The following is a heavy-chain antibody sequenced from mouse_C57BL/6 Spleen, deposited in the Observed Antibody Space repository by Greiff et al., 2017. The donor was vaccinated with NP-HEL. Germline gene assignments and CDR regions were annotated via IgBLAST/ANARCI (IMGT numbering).Heavy chain of an antibody. V-gene: IGHV1-7*01. CDR1: GYTFTSYW. CDR3: ARRYDEDWYFDV. D-gene: IGHD2-14*01. J-gene: IGHJ1*03. Sequence: VQLQQSGAELAKPGASVTLSCKASGYTFTSYWMHWVKQRPGQGLEWIGYINPSSGYTKYNQKFKDKATLTADKSSSTAYMQLSSLTYEDSAGYYCARRYDEDWYFDVWGTGTTVTVSS. CDR2: INPSSGYT.